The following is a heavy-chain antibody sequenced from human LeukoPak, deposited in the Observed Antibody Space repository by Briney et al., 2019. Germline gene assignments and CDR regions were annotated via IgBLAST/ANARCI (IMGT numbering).Heavy chain of an antibody. V-gene: IGHV3-74*01. CDR3: GGTYCSNGVCYRDDSFDI. CDR2: INSDGSTT. J-gene: IGHJ3*02. Sequence: GGSLRLSCAASGFTFNSYWMHWVRQAPGKGLVWVPRINSDGSTTTYADSVKGRFTISRDNAKNTLYLQMNSLRAEDSAVYYCGGTYCSNGVCYRDDSFDIWGQGTPVTVSS. CDR1: GFTFNSYW. D-gene: IGHD2-8*01.